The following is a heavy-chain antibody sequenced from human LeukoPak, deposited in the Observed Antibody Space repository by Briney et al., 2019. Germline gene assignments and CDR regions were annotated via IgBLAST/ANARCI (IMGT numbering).Heavy chain of an antibody. CDR2: IYSGGST. CDR1: GFTVSSNY. J-gene: IGHJ4*02. CDR3: ARRGYDYGSPFDY. D-gene: IGHD5-18*01. Sequence: GGALRLSCAVSGFTVSSNYMSWVRQAPGKGLEWVSLIYSGGSTYYADSVEGRFTISRDYSKNTLYLQMNSLRAEDTAVYYCARRGYDYGSPFDYWGQGTLVTVSS. V-gene: IGHV3-53*01.